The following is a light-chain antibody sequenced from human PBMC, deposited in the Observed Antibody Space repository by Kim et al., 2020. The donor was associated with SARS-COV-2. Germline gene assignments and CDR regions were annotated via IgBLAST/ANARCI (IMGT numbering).Light chain of an antibody. CDR3: QQYGSSRT. Sequence: PWQRATLSCRASESVSSGFLAWYQHRPGQAPRLLIHGVSSRATGIPDRFSGSGSGTDFTLTISRLEAEDFAVYYCQQYGSSRTFGQGTKVDIK. CDR2: GVS. CDR1: ESVSSGF. V-gene: IGKV3-20*01. J-gene: IGKJ1*01.